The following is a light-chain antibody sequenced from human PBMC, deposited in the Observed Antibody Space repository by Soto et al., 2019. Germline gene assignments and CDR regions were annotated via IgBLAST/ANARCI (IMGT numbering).Light chain of an antibody. V-gene: IGLV2-14*01. CDR1: KNDIGSSDY. Sequence: QSALTQPASVSASPGQSITISCTGGKNDIGSSDYVSWYQQHPGKAPKLIIYGVSNRPSGTSDRFSGSKSGNTASLTISGLQADDEADYYCSSSTSSNTLVLGGGTKSPS. CDR2: GVS. CDR3: SSSTSSNTLV. J-gene: IGLJ3*02.